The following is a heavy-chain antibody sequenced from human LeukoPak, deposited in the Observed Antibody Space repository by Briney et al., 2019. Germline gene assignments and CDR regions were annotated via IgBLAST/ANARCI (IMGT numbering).Heavy chain of an antibody. CDR3: TTDPDYYYYGMDV. Sequence: SETLSLTCTVSGGSISSSSYCWGWIRQPPGKGLEWIGSIYYSGSTYYNPSLKSRVTISVDTSKNQFSLKLSSVTAADTAVYYCTTDPDYYYYGMDVWGQGTTVTVSS. V-gene: IGHV4-39*01. CDR1: GGSISSSSYC. CDR2: IYYSGST. J-gene: IGHJ6*02. D-gene: IGHD4-17*01.